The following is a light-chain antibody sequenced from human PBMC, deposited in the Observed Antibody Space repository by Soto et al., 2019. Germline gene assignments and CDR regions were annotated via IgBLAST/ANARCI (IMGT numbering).Light chain of an antibody. CDR2: QDN. V-gene: IGLV3-1*01. J-gene: IGLJ2*01. CDR3: QTWDSSTVL. Sequence: SYELTQPPSVSVSPGQTASITCSGDRLGEKYACWYQQKPGQSPVQVIYQDNKRPSRIPERFSGSNSGNTATLTISGTQAMDEADYYCQTWDSSTVLFGGGTKLTVL. CDR1: RLGEKY.